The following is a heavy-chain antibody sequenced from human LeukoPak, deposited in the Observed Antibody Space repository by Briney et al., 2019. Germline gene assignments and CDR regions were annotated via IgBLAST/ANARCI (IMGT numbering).Heavy chain of an antibody. CDR2: ISSRSTYI. CDR1: GFTFSGYS. CDR3: AVSTKTWAGGY. D-gene: IGHD1-26*01. J-gene: IGHJ4*02. V-gene: IGHV3-21*01. Sequence: GGSLRLSCAASGFTFSGYSMNWVRQAPGKGLEWVSSISSRSTYIYYADPVKGRFTISRDNAKNSLYLQMNSLRVEDTAVYYCAVSTKTWAGGYWGQGTLVTVSS.